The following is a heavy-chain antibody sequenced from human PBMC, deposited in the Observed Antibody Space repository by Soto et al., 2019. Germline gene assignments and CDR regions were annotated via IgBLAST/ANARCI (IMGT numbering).Heavy chain of an antibody. Sequence: QITLKESGPPLVEPTQTLTLTCTYSGFSLRTTGVGVGWIRQPPGKALEWLGIIYWNDDKRYSPSLKNRFTLSGDIAQFQVGLTMTSMDPAETATYSCAPSWRLPFDYWGPGTRVIVSS. CDR3: APSWRLPFDY. CDR2: IYWNDDK. V-gene: IGHV2-5*01. J-gene: IGHJ4*02. CDR1: GFSLRTTGVG.